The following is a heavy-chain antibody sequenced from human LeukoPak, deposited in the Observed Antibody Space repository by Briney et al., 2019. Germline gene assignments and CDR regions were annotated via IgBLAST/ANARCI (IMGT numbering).Heavy chain of an antibody. D-gene: IGHD2-2*01. CDR2: IYYSGST. V-gene: IGHV4-59*01. J-gene: IGHJ6*02. Sequence: PSETLSLTCTVSGGSISSYYWSWIRQPPGKGLEWIGYIYYSGSTNYNPSLKSRVTISVDTSKNQFSLKLSSVTAADTAVYYCARSGRDIVVVPAAYGMDVWGQGTTVTVSS. CDR3: ARSGRDIVVVPAAYGMDV. CDR1: GGSISSYY.